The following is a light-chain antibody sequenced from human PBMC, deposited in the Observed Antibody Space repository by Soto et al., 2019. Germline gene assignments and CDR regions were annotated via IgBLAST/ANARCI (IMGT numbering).Light chain of an antibody. J-gene: IGLJ1*01. CDR2: GNS. V-gene: IGLV1-40*01. CDR3: QSYDSSLSGSGV. Sequence: QLVLTQPPSVSGAPGQRVTISCTGSSSNIGAGYDVHWYQQLPRTAPKLLIYGNSNRPSGVPDRFSGSKSGTSASLAITGLQAEDEADYYCQSYDSSLSGSGVFGTGTKLTVL. CDR1: SSNIGAGYD.